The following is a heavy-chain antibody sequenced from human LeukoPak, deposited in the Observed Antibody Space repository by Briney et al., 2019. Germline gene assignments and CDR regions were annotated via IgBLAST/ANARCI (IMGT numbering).Heavy chain of an antibody. D-gene: IGHD1-26*01. CDR2: IYYSGST. J-gene: IGHJ4*02. Sequence: SETLSLTRTGSGGHINSYYWSWIRQPPGKGLEWIGYIYYSGSTNYNPSLKSRVTISVDTSKNQFSLKLSSVTAADTAVYYCARRAPWSYKWSTLDHSGQGTLVTVSS. CDR1: GGHINSYY. V-gene: IGHV4-59*08. CDR3: ARRAPWSYKWSTLDH.